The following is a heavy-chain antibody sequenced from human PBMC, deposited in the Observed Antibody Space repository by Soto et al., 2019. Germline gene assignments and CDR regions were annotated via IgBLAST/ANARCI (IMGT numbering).Heavy chain of an antibody. CDR2: IWYDGSNK. V-gene: IGHV3-33*01. D-gene: IGHD6-13*01. CDR1: GFTFSSYG. J-gene: IGHJ3*02. Sequence: GGSLRLSCGASGFTFSSYGMRWVRQAPGKGLEWVAVIWYDGSNKYYADSVKGRFTISRDNSKNTLYLQMNSLRAEDTAVYYCARDRGWGQQLARGDAFDIWGQGTMVTVSS. CDR3: ARDRGWGQQLARGDAFDI.